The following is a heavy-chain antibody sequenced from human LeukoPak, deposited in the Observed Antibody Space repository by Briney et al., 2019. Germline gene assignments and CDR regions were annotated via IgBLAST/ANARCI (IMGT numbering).Heavy chain of an antibody. CDR2: IYYSGST. J-gene: IGHJ4*02. D-gene: IGHD4-17*01. CDR1: GGSIRSSSYY. CDR3: AREHYGEHIDY. Sequence: KPSETLSLTCTVSGGSIRSSSYYWGWIRQPPGKGLEWIGSIYYSGSTYYNPSLKSRVTISVDTSKNQFSLKLSSVTAADTAVYYCAREHYGEHIDYWGQGTLVTVSS. V-gene: IGHV4-39*07.